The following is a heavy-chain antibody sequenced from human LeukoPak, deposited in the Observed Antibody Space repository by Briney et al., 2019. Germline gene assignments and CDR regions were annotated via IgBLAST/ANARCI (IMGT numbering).Heavy chain of an antibody. Sequence: GGSLRLSCAASGFTLSSYWMPWVRQAPGKGLVWVSRINGDGSMTNYADSVKGRFTISRDNAKNTVYLEMHSLRAEDTGLYYCARDIRDYDLWGQGTLVTVSS. CDR2: INGDGSMT. CDR1: GFTLSSYW. J-gene: IGHJ4*02. D-gene: IGHD2-21*01. V-gene: IGHV3-74*01. CDR3: ARDIRDYDL.